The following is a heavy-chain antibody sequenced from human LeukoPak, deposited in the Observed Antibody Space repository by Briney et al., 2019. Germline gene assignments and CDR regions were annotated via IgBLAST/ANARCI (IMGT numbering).Heavy chain of an antibody. Sequence: SETLSLTCAVYGGSFSGYYWSWIRQPPGKGLEWIGEINHSGSTNYNPSLKSRVTISVDTSKNQFSLKLSSVTAADTAVYYCARLRGLGYCSGGSCYSNYYYMDVWGKGTTVTISS. J-gene: IGHJ6*03. CDR1: GGSFSGYY. CDR3: ARLRGLGYCSGGSCYSNYYYMDV. D-gene: IGHD2-15*01. CDR2: INHSGST. V-gene: IGHV4-34*01.